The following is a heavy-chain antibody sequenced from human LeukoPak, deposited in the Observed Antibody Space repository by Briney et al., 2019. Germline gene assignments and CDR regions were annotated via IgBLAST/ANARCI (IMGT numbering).Heavy chain of an antibody. V-gene: IGHV3-30-3*01. CDR1: GFTFSSYA. Sequence: QAGGSLRLSCAASGFTFSSYAMHWVRQAPGKGLEWVAVISYDGSNKYYADSVKGRFTISRDNSKNTLYLQMNSLRAEDTAVYYCAGSTGGSSWYWYYFDYWGQGTLVTVSS. CDR2: ISYDGSNK. CDR3: AGSTGGSSWYWYYFDY. J-gene: IGHJ4*02. D-gene: IGHD6-13*01.